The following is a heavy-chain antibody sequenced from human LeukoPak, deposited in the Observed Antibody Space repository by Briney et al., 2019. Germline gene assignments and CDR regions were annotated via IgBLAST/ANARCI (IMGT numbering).Heavy chain of an antibody. CDR1: GFTVSSYY. V-gene: IGHV3-66*01. CDR2: IYGGGTT. J-gene: IGHJ6*02. D-gene: IGHD5-18*01. CDR3: ARDRVETAMGPQFRTYYYYGMDV. Sequence: GGSLRLSCAASGFTVSSYYMTWVRQAPGKGLEWVSVIYGGGTTYYADSVKGKFTISRDNSKNTLYLQMNSLRVEDTAVYYCARDRVETAMGPQFRTYYYYGMDVWGQGTTVTVSS.